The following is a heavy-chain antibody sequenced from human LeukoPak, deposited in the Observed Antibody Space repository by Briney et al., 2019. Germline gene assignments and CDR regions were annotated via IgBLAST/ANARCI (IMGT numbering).Heavy chain of an antibody. J-gene: IGHJ4*02. CDR2: ISSSSSYI. Sequence: GGSLRLSCAASAFSFSTYSMSWVRQAPGKGLEWVSSISSSSSYIYYADSVKGRFTISRDNAKNSLYLQMNSLEAEDTAVYYCARVRDAVVVVAAFDYWGLGTLVTVSS. CDR3: ARVRDAVVVVAAFDY. D-gene: IGHD2-15*01. CDR1: AFSFSTYS. V-gene: IGHV3-21*01.